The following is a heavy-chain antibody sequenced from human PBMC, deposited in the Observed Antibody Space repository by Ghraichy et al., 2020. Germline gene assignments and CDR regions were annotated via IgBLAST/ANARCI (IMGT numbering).Heavy chain of an antibody. D-gene: IGHD3-10*01. J-gene: IGHJ3*02. V-gene: IGHV4-38-2*01. Sequence: SETLSLTCAVSGYSINSGYYWGWVRQPPGKGLEWIGTVFHGGNTYYSPSLKSRVIISVDTSKNQFSLKLSSVTAADTAVYYCARSYGSGRTDAFDIWGQGTMVTVSS. CDR2: VFHGGNT. CDR1: GYSINSGYY. CDR3: ARSYGSGRTDAFDI.